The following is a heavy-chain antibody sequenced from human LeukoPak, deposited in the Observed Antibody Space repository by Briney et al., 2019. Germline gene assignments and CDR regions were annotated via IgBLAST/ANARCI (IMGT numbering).Heavy chain of an antibody. V-gene: IGHV4-38-2*02. D-gene: IGHD3-3*01. CDR3: ARVSGVTVFGVVSWWASFDY. Sequence: SETLSLTCTVSGYSISSGYYWGWIRQPPGKGLEWIGSIYHSGSTYYNPSLKSRVTISVDTSKNQFSLKLSSVTAADTAVYYCARVSGVTVFGVVSWWASFDYWGQGTLVTVSS. CDR1: GYSISSGYY. CDR2: IYHSGST. J-gene: IGHJ4*02.